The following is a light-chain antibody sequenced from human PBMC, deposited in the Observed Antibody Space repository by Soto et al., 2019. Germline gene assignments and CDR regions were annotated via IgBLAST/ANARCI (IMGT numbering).Light chain of an antibody. J-gene: IGKJ4*01. V-gene: IGKV3-15*01. CDR1: QSVSSN. CDR3: QQYNKWPLT. CDR2: GAS. Sequence: EIVMTQSPATLSVSPAERATLSCMASQSVSSNLAWYQQKPGQAPRLLIYGASTRATGISDRFSGSGSGTEFTLTISSLQSEDVAVYYCQQYNKWPLTFGGGTKVDIK.